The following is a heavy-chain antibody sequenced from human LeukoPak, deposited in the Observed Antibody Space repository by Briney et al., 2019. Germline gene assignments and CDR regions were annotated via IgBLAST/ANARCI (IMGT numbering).Heavy chain of an antibody. CDR3: ARATAENDY. CDR2: SDPKSGGT. CDR1: GYTFTGYY. Sequence: ASVKVSCKASGYTFTGYYMHWVRQAPGQGLEWMGWSDPKSGGTNYAQKFQGRVTMTRDTSISTASMELRRLRSDDTAVYYCARATAENDYWGQGTLVTVSS. V-gene: IGHV1-2*02. J-gene: IGHJ4*02. D-gene: IGHD1-14*01.